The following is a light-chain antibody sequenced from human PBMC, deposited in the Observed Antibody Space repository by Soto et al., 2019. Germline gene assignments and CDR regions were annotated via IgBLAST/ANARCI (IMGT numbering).Light chain of an antibody. V-gene: IGKV1-9*01. Sequence: DIQSTQSPSFLSASVGDRVTITCRASQDISSYLAWYQQKPGKAPKLLIYAASNLQTGVPSRFSGSGSGTEFTLTISSLQPEDFATYYCQQFDSYPRTFGQGTKLEI. CDR1: QDISSY. J-gene: IGKJ2*01. CDR2: AAS. CDR3: QQFDSYPRT.